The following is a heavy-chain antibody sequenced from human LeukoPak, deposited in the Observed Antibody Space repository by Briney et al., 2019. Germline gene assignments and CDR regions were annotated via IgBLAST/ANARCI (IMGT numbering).Heavy chain of an antibody. CDR2: ISYDGSNK. D-gene: IGHD6-6*01. Sequence: GGSLRLSCAASGFTFSSYAMHWVRQAPGKGLEWVAVISYDGSNKYYADSVKGRFTISRDNSKNTLYLQMNSLRAEDTAVYYCAKSLSIAEGYWYFDLWGRGTLVTVSS. J-gene: IGHJ2*01. CDR3: AKSLSIAEGYWYFDL. V-gene: IGHV3-30-3*02. CDR1: GFTFSSYA.